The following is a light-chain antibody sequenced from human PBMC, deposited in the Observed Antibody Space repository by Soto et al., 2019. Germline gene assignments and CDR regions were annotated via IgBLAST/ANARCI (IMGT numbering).Light chain of an antibody. Sequence: QSVVTQSPSASASLGASVKLTCTLSSGYSTNAIAWHQQQSEKGPRFLMKINYDGTHSKGDGFFDRFSGSISVAERHLSISSLQSEDEADYYCQSLGTGIQVFGGGTTLTVL. J-gene: IGLJ3*02. CDR2: INYDGTH. CDR1: SGYSTNA. CDR3: QSLGTGIQV. V-gene: IGLV4-69*01.